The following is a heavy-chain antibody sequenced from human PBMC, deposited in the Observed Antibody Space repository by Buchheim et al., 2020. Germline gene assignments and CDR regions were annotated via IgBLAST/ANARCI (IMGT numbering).Heavy chain of an antibody. CDR2: IYYSGST. J-gene: IGHJ5*02. V-gene: IGHV4-31*03. D-gene: IGHD3-9*01. CDR3: ARLYYDILTGYYRANWFDP. CDR1: GGSISSGGYY. Sequence: QVQLQESGPGLVKPSQTLSLTCTVSGGSISSGGYYWSWIRQHPGKGLEWIGYIYYSGSTYYNPSFKSRVTISVDTSKNQFSLKLSSVTAADTAVYYCARLYYDILTGYYRANWFDPWGQGTL.